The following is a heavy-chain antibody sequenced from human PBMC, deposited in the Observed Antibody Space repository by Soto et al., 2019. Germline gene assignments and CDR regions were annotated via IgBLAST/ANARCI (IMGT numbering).Heavy chain of an antibody. J-gene: IGHJ4*02. D-gene: IGHD6-19*01. CDR3: AKGGRQWLVTSDFNY. CDR1: GFTFSFYA. Sequence: GGSLRLSCAASGFTFSFYAMHWVRRAPGKGLEWVAVVSFDGSNKYYADSVKGRFTVSRDNSKNTLFLQLDSLRAEDTAVYYCAKGGRQWLVTSDFNYWGQGALVTVSS. CDR2: VSFDGSNK. V-gene: IGHV3-30*18.